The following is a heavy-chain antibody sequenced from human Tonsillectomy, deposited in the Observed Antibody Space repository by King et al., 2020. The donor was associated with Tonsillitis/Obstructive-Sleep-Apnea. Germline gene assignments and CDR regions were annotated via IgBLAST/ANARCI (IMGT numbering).Heavy chain of an antibody. CDR2: ISGDGGFT. V-gene: IGHV3-43*02. CDR1: GFTFDDYA. CDR3: AKSRRAFLTPGNHFDY. Sequence: VQLVESGGGVVQPGGSLRLSCAASGFTFDDYAMHWVRQAPGRGLEWVSLISGDGGFTYYPDSVKGRFTISRDNSKNSLYLQMNSLRTEDAALYYCAKSRRAFLTPGNHFDYWGQGTLVTVSS. J-gene: IGHJ4*02. D-gene: IGHD1-14*01.